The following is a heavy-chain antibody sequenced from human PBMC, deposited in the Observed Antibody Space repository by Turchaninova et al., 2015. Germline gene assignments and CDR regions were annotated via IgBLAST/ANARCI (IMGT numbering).Heavy chain of an antibody. J-gene: IGHJ4*01. D-gene: IGHD3-22*01. V-gene: IGHV4-59*01. CDR1: GGPIRSYY. CDR2: IYYSGST. CDR3: ARLTYDSSGYLFDF. Sequence: QVQLQESGPGLVRPSETLSPTCPGSGGPIRSYYWIWTRQPPGKGLEWIGYIYYSGSTNYNPSLESRVTMSADTSKDQFSLRLSSVTAADTAVYYCARLTYDSSGYLFDFWGHGTLVTVSS.